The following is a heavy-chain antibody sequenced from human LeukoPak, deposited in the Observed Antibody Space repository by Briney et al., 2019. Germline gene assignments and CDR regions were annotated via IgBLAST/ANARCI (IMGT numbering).Heavy chain of an antibody. Sequence: SETLSLTCTVSGGSISSYYWSGIRQPPGKGLEWIGYIYYSGSTNYNPSLKSRVTISVDTSKNQFSLKLSSVTAADTAVYYCARDYSGSQPFDPWGQGTLVTVSS. CDR1: GGSISSYY. CDR2: IYYSGST. V-gene: IGHV4-59*01. CDR3: ARDYSGSQPFDP. D-gene: IGHD1-26*01. J-gene: IGHJ5*02.